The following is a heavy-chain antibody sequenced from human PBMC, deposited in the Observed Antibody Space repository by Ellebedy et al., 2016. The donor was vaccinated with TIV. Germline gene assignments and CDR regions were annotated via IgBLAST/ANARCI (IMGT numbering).Heavy chain of an antibody. V-gene: IGHV1-3*04. D-gene: IGHD3-16*01. CDR2: INTDTGNT. J-gene: IGHJ4*02. CDR3: AKYRGGTGDLDY. CDR1: GYTFALYT. Sequence: AASVKVSCKASGYTFALYTMHWVRQAPGQRLEWLGWINTDTGNTEYSQNFQGRVTFTTDTAASTVYMSLSSLGSEDTAVYYCAKYRGGTGDLDYWGQGTLVTVSS.